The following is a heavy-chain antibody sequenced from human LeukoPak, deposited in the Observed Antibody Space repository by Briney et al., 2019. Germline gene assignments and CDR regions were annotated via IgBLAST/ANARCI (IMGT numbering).Heavy chain of an antibody. CDR3: ARHKQSGTYYDAFDI. CDR2: IYTSGST. V-gene: IGHV4-61*02. D-gene: IGHD1-26*01. Sequence: SETLSLTCTVSGGSISSGSYYWSWIRQPAGKGLEWIGRIYTSGSTNYNPSLKSRVTISVDTSKNQFSLKLNSVTAADTAVYYCARHKQSGTYYDAFDIWGQGTMVTVSS. CDR1: GGSISSGSYY. J-gene: IGHJ3*02.